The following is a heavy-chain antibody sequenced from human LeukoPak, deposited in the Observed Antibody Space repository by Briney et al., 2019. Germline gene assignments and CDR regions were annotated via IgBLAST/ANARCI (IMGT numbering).Heavy chain of an antibody. CDR3: ARSGYSYGTLYFDY. CDR2: IYYSGST. D-gene: IGHD5-18*01. Sequence: PSETLSLTCTVSGGSITSSSYYWGWIRQPPGKGLEWIGIIYYSGSTYYNPSLKTRVTISVDTSKNQFSLKLSSVTAADTAVYYCARSGYSYGTLYFDYWGQGTLVTVSS. CDR1: GGSITSSSYY. V-gene: IGHV4-39*07. J-gene: IGHJ4*02.